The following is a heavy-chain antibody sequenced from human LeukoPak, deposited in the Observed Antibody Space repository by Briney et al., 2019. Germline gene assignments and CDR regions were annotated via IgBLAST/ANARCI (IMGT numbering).Heavy chain of an antibody. D-gene: IGHD3-22*01. CDR1: GFTFSSYA. V-gene: IGHV3-23*01. CDR3: AIEPGVGSSGYPPGAFDI. J-gene: IGHJ3*02. Sequence: PGGSLRLSCAASGFTFSSYAMSWVRQAPGKGLEWVSSISGGGGSTYYADSVKGRFTISRDTSKNTLYLQMNSLRAEDTAVYYCAIEPGVGSSGYPPGAFDIWGQGTMVTVSS. CDR2: ISGGGGST.